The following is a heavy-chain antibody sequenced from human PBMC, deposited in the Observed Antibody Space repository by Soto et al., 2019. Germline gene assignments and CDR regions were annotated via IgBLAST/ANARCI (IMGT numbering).Heavy chain of an antibody. Sequence: GGSLRLSGAASGFTFSTSVMSWVRQAPGKGLEWVSAISGTGVSTYYADSVKGRFTISRDNSKSTLYLQMNSLRAEDTAVYYCARARYGYTSGSFDYFGQGTLVTVSS. D-gene: IGHD5-18*01. CDR1: GFTFSTSV. J-gene: IGHJ4*02. CDR3: ARARYGYTSGSFDY. CDR2: ISGTGVST. V-gene: IGHV3-23*01.